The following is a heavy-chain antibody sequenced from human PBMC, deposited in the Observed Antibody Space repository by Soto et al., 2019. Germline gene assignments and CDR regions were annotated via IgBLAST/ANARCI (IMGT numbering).Heavy chain of an antibody. D-gene: IGHD1-26*01. CDR2: ISAYNGNT. CDR3: ARVVGATSDYYYYGMDV. CDR1: GYTFTSYG. Sequence: ASVKVSCKASGYTFTSYGISWVRQAPGQGLEWMGWISAYNGNTNYAQKLQGRVTMTTDTSTSTAYMELRSLRSDDTAVYYCARVVGATSDYYYYGMDVGGQGTTVTVSS. J-gene: IGHJ6*02. V-gene: IGHV1-18*01.